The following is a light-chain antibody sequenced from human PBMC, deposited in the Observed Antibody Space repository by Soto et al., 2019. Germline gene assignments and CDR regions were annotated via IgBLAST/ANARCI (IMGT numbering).Light chain of an antibody. CDR3: AAWDDSLNGYV. CDR1: SSNIGGHT. J-gene: IGLJ1*01. V-gene: IGLV1-44*01. CDR2: NYN. Sequence: QAVVTQPPSASGTPGQRVTVSCSGSSSNIGGHTVNWYQQLPGTAPKLLIYNYNQRPSGVPDRFSGSKSGTSASLAISGLQSEDEADYYCAAWDDSLNGYVFGTGTKLTVL.